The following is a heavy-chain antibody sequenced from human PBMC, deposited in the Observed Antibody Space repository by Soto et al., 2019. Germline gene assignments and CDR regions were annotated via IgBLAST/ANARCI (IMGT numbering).Heavy chain of an antibody. CDR3: AIDISMTTFIAATDD. Sequence: GGSLRLSCAASGFSFGDYDMCWIRQAPGKGLEWVSYISSSGSTIYYADSVKGRFTISRDNAKNSLYLQMNSLRAEDTAVYYCAIDISMTTFIAATDDWGQGTLVTVSS. CDR1: GFSFGDYD. D-gene: IGHD6-25*01. V-gene: IGHV3-11*01. CDR2: ISSSGSTI. J-gene: IGHJ4*02.